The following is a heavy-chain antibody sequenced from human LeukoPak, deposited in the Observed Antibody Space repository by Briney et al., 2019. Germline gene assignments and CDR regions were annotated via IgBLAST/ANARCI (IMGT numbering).Heavy chain of an antibody. CDR2: IIPIFGTA. Sequence: ASVKVSCKASGGTFSSYAISWVRQAPGQGLEWRGRIIPIFGTANYAQKFQGRVTITADESTSTAYMELSSLRSEDTAVYYCARELHTSDAFDIWGQGTMVTVSS. D-gene: IGHD5-18*01. CDR3: ARELHTSDAFDI. J-gene: IGHJ3*02. CDR1: GGTFSSYA. V-gene: IGHV1-69*13.